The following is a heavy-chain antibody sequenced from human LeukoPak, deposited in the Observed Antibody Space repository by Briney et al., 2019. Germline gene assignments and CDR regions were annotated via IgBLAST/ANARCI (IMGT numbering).Heavy chain of an antibody. D-gene: IGHD6-19*01. CDR1: GGTFSSYA. Sequence: ASVKVSCKASGGTFSSYAISWVRQAPGQGLEWMGWINPNSGGTNYAQKFQGRVTMTRDTSISTAYMDLSRLRSDDTAVYYCARDVAAVAGQGYECFDYWGQGTLVTVSS. V-gene: IGHV1-2*02. CDR3: ARDVAAVAGQGYECFDY. J-gene: IGHJ4*02. CDR2: INPNSGGT.